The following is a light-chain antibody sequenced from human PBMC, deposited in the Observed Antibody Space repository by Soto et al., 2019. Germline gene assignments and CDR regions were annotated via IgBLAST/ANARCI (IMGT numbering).Light chain of an antibody. V-gene: IGKV3-20*01. CDR3: QQYGDSSWT. J-gene: IGKJ1*01. Sequence: EIVLTQSPGTLSSSPGERATLSCRASQSVSSSYLAWYQHRPGQAPRLLIYGSSRRATGIPDRFGGSGSGTDFTLTISRLEPEDFAAYYCQQYGDSSWTFGQGTQVEIK. CDR1: QSVSSSY. CDR2: GSS.